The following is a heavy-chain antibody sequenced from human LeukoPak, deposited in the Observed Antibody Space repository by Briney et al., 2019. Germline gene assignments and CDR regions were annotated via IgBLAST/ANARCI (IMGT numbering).Heavy chain of an antibody. D-gene: IGHD3-10*01. CDR1: EFTFSSYV. Sequence: GRSLRLSCAASEFTFSSYVMHWVRQAPGKGLEWVAVISYDGSNKYYADSVKGRFTISRDNSKNTLYLQMNSLRAEDTAVYYCARTLLWFGELATPLDYWGQGTLVTVSS. J-gene: IGHJ4*02. CDR2: ISYDGSNK. V-gene: IGHV3-30-3*01. CDR3: ARTLLWFGELATPLDY.